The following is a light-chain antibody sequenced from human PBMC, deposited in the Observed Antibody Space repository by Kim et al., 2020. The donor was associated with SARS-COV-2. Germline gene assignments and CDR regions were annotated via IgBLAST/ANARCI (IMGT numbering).Light chain of an antibody. CDR2: DSS. V-gene: IGKV1-39*01. J-gene: IGKJ4*01. CDR1: QSISSY. Sequence: SSSVGDRVTITCRASQSISSYLNWYQQKPGTAPKLLIYDSSSLQSGVPSRFSGSGSGTDFTLAISSLQPEDFATYYCQQSYSTPFTFGGGTKVEI. CDR3: QQSYSTPFT.